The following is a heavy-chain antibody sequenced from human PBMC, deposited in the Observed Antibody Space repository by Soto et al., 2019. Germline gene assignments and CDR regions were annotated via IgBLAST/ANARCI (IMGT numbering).Heavy chain of an antibody. V-gene: IGHV4-4*02. J-gene: IGHJ4*02. CDR2: IYHSGST. D-gene: IGHD3-9*01. CDR3: ARARYDILTGYGGNDY. CDR1: SGSISSSNW. Sequence: SETLSLTCAVSSGSISSSNWWSWVRQPPGKGLEWIGEIYHSGSTNYNPSLKSRVTISVDKSKNQFSLKLSSVTAADTAVYYCARARYDILTGYGGNDYWGQGTLVTVSS.